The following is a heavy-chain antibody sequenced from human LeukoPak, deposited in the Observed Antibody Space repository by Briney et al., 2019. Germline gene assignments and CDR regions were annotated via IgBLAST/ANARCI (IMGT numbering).Heavy chain of an antibody. J-gene: IGHJ4*02. Sequence: AVTVSYKASGGTFRSYAISWVRQAPGQGLKWMGRIIPIFGTANYAQKFQGRVTITTDESTSTAYRELSSLRSEDTAVYYCARAGGRDGYNSPFDYWGQGTLVTVSS. CDR2: IIPIFGTA. D-gene: IGHD5-24*01. CDR1: GGTFRSYA. V-gene: IGHV1-69*05. CDR3: ARAGGRDGYNSPFDY.